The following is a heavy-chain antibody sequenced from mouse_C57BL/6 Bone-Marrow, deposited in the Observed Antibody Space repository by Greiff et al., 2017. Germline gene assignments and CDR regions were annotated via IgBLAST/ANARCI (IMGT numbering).Heavy chain of an antibody. CDR3: ARDRLVYWYFDV. J-gene: IGHJ1*03. D-gene: IGHD4-1*01. Sequence: EVQVVESEGGLVQPGSSMKLSCTASGFTFSDYYMAWVRQVPEKGLEWVANINYDGSSTYYLDSLKSRFIISRDNAKNILYLQMSSLKSEDTATYYCARDRLVYWYFDVWGTGTTVTVSS. V-gene: IGHV5-16*01. CDR2: INYDGSST. CDR1: GFTFSDYY.